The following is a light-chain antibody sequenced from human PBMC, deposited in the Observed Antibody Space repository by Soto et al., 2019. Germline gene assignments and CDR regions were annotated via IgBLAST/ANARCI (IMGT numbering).Light chain of an antibody. J-gene: IGLJ1*01. CDR1: SSDVGAYNF. Sequence: QSVLTQPASVSGSPGQSITISCTGTSSDVGAYNFVSWYQQHPGKVPKLMIFDVSSRPSGVSDRFSGSKSGNTASLTISGRQAEDEGDYYCSSYTSNSTHVFGSGTKLTVL. CDR2: DVS. CDR3: SSYTSNSTHV. V-gene: IGLV2-14*03.